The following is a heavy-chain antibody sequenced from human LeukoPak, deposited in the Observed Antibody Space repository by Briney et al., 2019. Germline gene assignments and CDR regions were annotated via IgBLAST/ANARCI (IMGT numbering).Heavy chain of an antibody. CDR2: INHSGST. V-gene: IGHV4-34*01. Sequence: SETLSLTCAVYGGSFSGYYWSWIRQPPGKGLEWIGEINHSGSTNYNPSLKSRVTISVDTSKNQFSLKLSSVTAADTAVYYCARRPPMVRGVNWFDPWGQGTLVTVSS. J-gene: IGHJ5*02. CDR3: ARRPPMVRGVNWFDP. CDR1: GGSFSGYY. D-gene: IGHD3-10*01.